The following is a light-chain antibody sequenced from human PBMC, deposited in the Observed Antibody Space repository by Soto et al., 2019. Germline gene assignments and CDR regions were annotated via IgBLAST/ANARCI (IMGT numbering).Light chain of an antibody. CDR1: QGISSY. Sequence: IQLTQSPSSLSASVGDRVTITCRASQGISSYLAWYQQKPGKAPKLLIYAASTLQSGVPSRFSGSGSGTDFTLTISSLQPEDFATYYCQQLNSYTPWTFGQGTNVEIK. CDR3: QQLNSYTPWT. J-gene: IGKJ1*01. CDR2: AAS. V-gene: IGKV1-9*01.